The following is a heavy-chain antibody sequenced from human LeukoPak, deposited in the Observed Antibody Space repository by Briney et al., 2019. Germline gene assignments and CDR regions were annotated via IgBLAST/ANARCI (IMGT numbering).Heavy chain of an antibody. V-gene: IGHV3-48*03. J-gene: IGHJ5*02. CDR1: GFPFSSHV. CDR2: INHNGEAI. Sequence: PGGSLRLSCAASGFPFSSHVLSWVRQAPGKGLEWIAYINHNGEAIYYPDFVKGRFTISRDNAKNSLYLQMNSLRAEDTAVYYCARDPSNYGLPYNWFDPWGQGTLVTVSS. D-gene: IGHD4-11*01. CDR3: ARDPSNYGLPYNWFDP.